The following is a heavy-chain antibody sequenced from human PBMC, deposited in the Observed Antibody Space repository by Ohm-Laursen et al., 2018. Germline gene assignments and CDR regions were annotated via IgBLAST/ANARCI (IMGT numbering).Heavy chain of an antibody. CDR2: IRSKAYGGTT. CDR3: TKDPLDV. Sequence: SLRLSCAASGFTFGDYAMSWVRHTPGKGLEWVGFIRSKAYGGTTEYSASVKGRFTISRDDSKSIAYLQMNSLKTEDTGVYYCTKDPLDVWGQGTTVTVS. V-gene: IGHV3-49*04. J-gene: IGHJ6*02. CDR1: GFTFGDYA.